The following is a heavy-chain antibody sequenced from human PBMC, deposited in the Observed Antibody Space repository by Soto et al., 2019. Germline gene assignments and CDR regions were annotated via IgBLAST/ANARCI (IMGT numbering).Heavy chain of an antibody. J-gene: IGHJ5*02. CDR2: IYYSGST. V-gene: IGHV4-31*03. D-gene: IGHD4-17*01. CDR3: APGVGVYDLAIDDYALPGWFGP. Sequence: QVQLQESGPGLVKPSQTLSLTCTVSGGSISSGGYYWSWIRQHPGKGLEWIGYIYYSGSTYYNPSLKSRVTISVDTSKNQFSLKLSSVTAADTAVYYCAPGVGVYDLAIDDYALPGWFGPWGQGTLVTVSS. CDR1: GGSISSGGYY.